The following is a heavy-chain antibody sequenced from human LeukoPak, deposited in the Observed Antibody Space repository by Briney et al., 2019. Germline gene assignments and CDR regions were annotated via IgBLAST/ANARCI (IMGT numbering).Heavy chain of an antibody. CDR3: ASGVVKDYYYYYYMDV. CDR2: ISAYNGNT. CDR1: GYTFTSYG. J-gene: IGHJ6*03. Sequence: ASVKVSFKASGYTFTSYGISWVRQAPGQGLEWMGWISAYNGNTNYAQKLQGRVTMTTDTSTSTAYMELRSLRSDDTAVYYCASGVVKDYYYYYYMDVWGKGTTVTVSS. D-gene: IGHD3-3*01. V-gene: IGHV1-18*01.